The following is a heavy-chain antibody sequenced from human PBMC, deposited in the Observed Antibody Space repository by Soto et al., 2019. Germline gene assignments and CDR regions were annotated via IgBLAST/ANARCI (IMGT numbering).Heavy chain of an antibody. J-gene: IGHJ6*02. Sequence: PGGSLRLSCAASGFTFSSYAMSWVRQAPGKGLEWVSAISGSGGSTYYADSVKGRFTIARDKFKNTLYLQMNSLRADDTAVYYCAKIAVAGPYGMDVWGQGTTVTVSS. CDR3: AKIAVAGPYGMDV. V-gene: IGHV3-23*01. CDR2: ISGSGGST. CDR1: GFTFSSYA. D-gene: IGHD6-19*01.